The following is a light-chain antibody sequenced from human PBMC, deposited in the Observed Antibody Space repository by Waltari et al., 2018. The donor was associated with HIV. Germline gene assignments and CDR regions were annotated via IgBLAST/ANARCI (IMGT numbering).Light chain of an antibody. CDR2: EVS. CDR3: SSYTSSSTWV. Sequence: QSALTQPASVSGSPGQSITISCTGTSSDVGGYNYVSWYQQYPDKAPKLMIYEVSNRPSGASNRFSGSKSGNTAFLTISGLQAEDEADYYCSSYTSSSTWVFGGGTKLTVL. CDR1: SSDVGGYNY. V-gene: IGLV2-14*01. J-gene: IGLJ3*02.